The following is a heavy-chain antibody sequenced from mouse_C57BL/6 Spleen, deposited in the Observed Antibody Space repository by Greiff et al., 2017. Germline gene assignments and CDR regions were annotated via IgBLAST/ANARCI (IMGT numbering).Heavy chain of an antibody. CDR1: GYAFSSSW. V-gene: IGHV1-82*01. CDR2: IYPGDGDT. D-gene: IGHD2-1*01. J-gene: IGHJ2*01. CDR3: ASNYDVDD. Sequence: VQLQQSGPELVKPGASVKISCKASGYAFSSSWMNWVKQRPGKGLEWIGRIYPGDGDTNYNGKFKGKATLTADKSSSTAYMQLSSLTSEDSAVYFCASNYDVDDWGQGTTLTVSS.